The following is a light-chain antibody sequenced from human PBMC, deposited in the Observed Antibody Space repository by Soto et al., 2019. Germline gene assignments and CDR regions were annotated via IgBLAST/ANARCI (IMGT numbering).Light chain of an antibody. Sequence: DIQLTQSPSSLSASVGDRVTITCQASQGITNYLAGYQQKPGKVPKLLIYAASTLQSGVPSRFSGSGSGTDFTLTISSLQPEDVATYSCQKYNSFPLAFGRGTKVEIK. CDR2: AAS. V-gene: IGKV1-27*01. CDR1: QGITNY. J-gene: IGKJ4*01. CDR3: QKYNSFPLA.